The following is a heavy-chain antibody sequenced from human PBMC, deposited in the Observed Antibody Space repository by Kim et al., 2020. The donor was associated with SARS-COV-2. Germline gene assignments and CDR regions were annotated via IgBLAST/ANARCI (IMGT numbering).Heavy chain of an antibody. CDR3: ARLSIFKALESISGYHAFDI. CDR2: IYPGDSDT. CDR1: GYSFTSYW. Sequence: GESLKISCKGSGYSFTSYWIGWVRQMPGKGLEWMGIIYPGDSDTRYSPSFQGQVTISADKSISTAYLQWSSLKASDTAMYYCARLSIFKALESISGYHAFDIWGQGTMVTVSS. V-gene: IGHV5-51*01. J-gene: IGHJ3*02. D-gene: IGHD1-1*01.